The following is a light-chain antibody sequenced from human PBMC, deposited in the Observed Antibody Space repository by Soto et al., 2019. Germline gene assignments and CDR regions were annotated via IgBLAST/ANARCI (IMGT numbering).Light chain of an antibody. Sequence: EFVLTQSPATLSLSPGERATLSCRASQSVSSYLAWYQQKPGQAPRLLIYHASNRATGIPARFSGTGSGTDCTLTINNLEPEDFALYYCQVRTNSSIAFGRGTRLEIK. CDR1: QSVSSY. V-gene: IGKV3-11*01. J-gene: IGKJ5*01. CDR2: HAS. CDR3: QVRTNSSIA.